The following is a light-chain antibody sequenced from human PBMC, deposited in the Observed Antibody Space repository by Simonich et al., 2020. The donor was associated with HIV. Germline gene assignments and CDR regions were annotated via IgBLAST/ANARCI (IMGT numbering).Light chain of an antibody. CDR2: EVT. CDR1: SSDVGGYNY. Sequence: QSALTQPPSASGSPGQSVTISCTGTSSDVGGYNYVSWYQQHPGKAPKIMIFEVTKRPSGVPERFPGSKSGNTASLTVAGLKPEDEADYYCTSYAGSHNWVFGGGTKLTVL. J-gene: IGLJ3*02. V-gene: IGLV2-8*01. CDR3: TSYAGSHNWV.